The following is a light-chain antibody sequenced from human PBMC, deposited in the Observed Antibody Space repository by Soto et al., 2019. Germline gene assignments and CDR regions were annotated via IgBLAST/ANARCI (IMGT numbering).Light chain of an antibody. CDR2: SLS. J-gene: IGKJ4*01. CDR1: QRLSDRDNGNTY. Sequence: DNVMTQTPLSLPVSPGEPASISCRSSQRLSDRDNGNTYVCWFLQRPGQSPQLLIYSLSSRASGVPGRFSGSGSGTDFTLKISRVEAEDVGVYHCMKALQNPLTFGGGTKMDIK. CDR3: MKALQNPLT. V-gene: IGKV2-40*01.